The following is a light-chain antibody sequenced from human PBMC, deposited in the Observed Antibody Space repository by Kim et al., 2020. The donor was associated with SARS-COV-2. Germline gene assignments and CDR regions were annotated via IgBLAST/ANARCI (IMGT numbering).Light chain of an antibody. J-gene: IGKJ4*01. CDR1: QTITGNS. CDR3: QQYGRSSLT. V-gene: IGKV3-20*01. Sequence: LSPGERAPLSCRASQTITGNSLAWYPQSPGQAPRLLIYGASSRATGIPDRFSGSGSETDFTLTIDRLEPEDFAVYFCQQYGRSSLTFGGGTRVEI. CDR2: GAS.